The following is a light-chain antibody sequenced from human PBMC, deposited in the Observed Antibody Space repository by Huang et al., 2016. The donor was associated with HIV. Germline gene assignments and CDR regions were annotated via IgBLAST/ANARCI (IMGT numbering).Light chain of an antibody. CDR3: MQALQTPYT. V-gene: IGKV2-28*01. CDR1: QGLLNRNGHNY. CDR2: LAS. Sequence: DIVMTQSPLSLSVAPGEPASISCTSSQGLLNRNGHNYGDWYLQKPGQSPQLLIYLASNRASGFPDRFSGSGSGKNFTLKSGGVEAEDVGVYYCMQALQTPYTFGQGTKLEIK. J-gene: IGKJ2*01.